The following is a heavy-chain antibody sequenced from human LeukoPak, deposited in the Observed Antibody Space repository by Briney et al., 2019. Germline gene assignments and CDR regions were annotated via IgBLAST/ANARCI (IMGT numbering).Heavy chain of an antibody. Sequence: SETLSLTCSVSADSIIGYYWGWIRQTPGTGLDWIGNLFYRGTTTYNPSLKSRVTISLDASRTQIFLNLTSVTAADAAVYFCARSNSGYRFDNWSRGTLVVVSS. J-gene: IGHJ4*02. CDR2: LFYRGTT. CDR3: ARSNSGYRFDN. D-gene: IGHD5-12*01. V-gene: IGHV4-59*01. CDR1: ADSIIGYY.